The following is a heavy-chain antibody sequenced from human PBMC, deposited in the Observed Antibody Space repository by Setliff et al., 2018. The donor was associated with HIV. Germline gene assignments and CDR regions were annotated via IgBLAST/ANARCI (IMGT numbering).Heavy chain of an antibody. D-gene: IGHD6-19*01. CDR1: GYRFINYG. CDR3: VRDQEAVAPSAELDI. J-gene: IGHJ3*02. V-gene: IGHV1-18*01. CDR2: ISGYNANT. Sequence: ASVKVSCKASGYRFINYGISWVRQAPGQGLEWMGWISGYNANTNHAQHVQGRVAMTTDTSTSTAYMELMSLRSDDTAVYYCVRDQEAVAPSAELDIWGQGTMVTVSS.